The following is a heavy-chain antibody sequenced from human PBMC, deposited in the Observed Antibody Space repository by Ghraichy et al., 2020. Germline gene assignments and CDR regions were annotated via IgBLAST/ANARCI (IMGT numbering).Heavy chain of an antibody. D-gene: IGHD2-15*01. Sequence: GGSLRLSCSASGFTFSTYAMHWVRQAPGKGLEFVSAISNGGTTYYADSVKGKFTISRDNSKNTLYLQMSSLRAEDTAVYYCVAVAEGIWYFDLWGRGTLVTVSS. J-gene: IGHJ2*01. CDR3: VAVAEGIWYFDL. CDR1: GFTFSTYA. CDR2: ISNGGTT. V-gene: IGHV3-64D*06.